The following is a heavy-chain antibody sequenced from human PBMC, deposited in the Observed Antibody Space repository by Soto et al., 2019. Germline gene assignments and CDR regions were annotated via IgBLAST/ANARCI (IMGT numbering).Heavy chain of an antibody. Sequence: SETLSLTCTVSGGSISSSSYYWGWIRQPPGKGLEWIGSIYYSGSTYYNPSLKSRVTISVDTSKNQFSLKLSSMTAADTAVYYCARQQWLVLNAFDIWGQGTMVTVSS. D-gene: IGHD6-19*01. J-gene: IGHJ3*02. CDR1: GGSISSSSYY. V-gene: IGHV4-39*01. CDR3: ARQQWLVLNAFDI. CDR2: IYYSGST.